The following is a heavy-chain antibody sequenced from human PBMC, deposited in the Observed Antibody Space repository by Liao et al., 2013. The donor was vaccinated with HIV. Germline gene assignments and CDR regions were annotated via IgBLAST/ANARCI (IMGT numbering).Heavy chain of an antibody. Sequence: QVQLQVSSPGLVKPSQTLSLTCTVSGGSMNSGDYYWSWIRQAPGKGLEWIGYIYESGFTDYNPSLKSRLTISEDTSKDQFSLRLTSVTAADTAVYYCARDYGVRRSGTETEPEWYFDLWGRGTLVTVSS. CDR2: IYESGFT. CDR3: ARDYGVRRSGTETEPEWYFDL. J-gene: IGHJ2*01. D-gene: IGHD3-10*01. V-gene: IGHV4-30-4*08. CDR1: GGSMNSGDYY.